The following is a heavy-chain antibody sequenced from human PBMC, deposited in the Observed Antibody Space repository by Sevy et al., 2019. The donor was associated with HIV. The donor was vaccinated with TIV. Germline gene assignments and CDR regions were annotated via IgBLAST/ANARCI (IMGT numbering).Heavy chain of an antibody. CDR1: GDSISGYY. D-gene: IGHD4-17*01. Sequence: SETLSLTCTVSGDSISGYYWSWIRQPPGKGLEWIGYFYYSGSTNYNPSLKGQVSISVDTSKNQVSLKLSSVTAADTAVYFCARTSPYFYYGMDVWAQGPPVTVSS. J-gene: IGHJ6*02. CDR2: FYYSGST. V-gene: IGHV4-59*01. CDR3: ARTSPYFYYGMDV.